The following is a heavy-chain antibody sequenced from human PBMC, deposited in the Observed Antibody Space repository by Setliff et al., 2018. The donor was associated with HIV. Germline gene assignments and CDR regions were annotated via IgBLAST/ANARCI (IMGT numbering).Heavy chain of an antibody. V-gene: IGHV1-8*01. Sequence: ASVKVSCKASGYSFTTYDINWARQAPGQGLEWMGWVDPNTGNAGFEQKFQGRVTMTRDTSISTAYMELSSLTSEDTAVYYCARMEYDVRGRAPNWFDPWGPGTLVTVSS. CDR1: GYSFTTYD. J-gene: IGHJ5*02. CDR2: VDPNTGNA. CDR3: ARMEYDVRGRAPNWFDP. D-gene: IGHD2-8*01.